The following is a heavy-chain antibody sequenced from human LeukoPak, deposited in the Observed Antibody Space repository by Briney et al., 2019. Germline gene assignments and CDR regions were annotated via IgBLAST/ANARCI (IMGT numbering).Heavy chain of an antibody. J-gene: IGHJ2*01. CDR2: INPSGGST. Sequence: ASVKVSCKASGYTFTSYYMHWVRQAPGQGLEWMGIINPSGGSTSYAQKFQGRVTMTRDTSTSTVYMELSSLRSEDTAVYYCARGDQIAAAGRNWYFDLWGRGTLVTVSS. CDR3: ARGDQIAAAGRNWYFDL. CDR1: GYTFTSYY. D-gene: IGHD6-13*01. V-gene: IGHV1-46*01.